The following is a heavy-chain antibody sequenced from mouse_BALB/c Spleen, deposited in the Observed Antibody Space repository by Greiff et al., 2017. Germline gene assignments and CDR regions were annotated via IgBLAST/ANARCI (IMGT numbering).Heavy chain of an antibody. V-gene: IGHV3-2*02. CDR2: ISYSGST. J-gene: IGHJ2*01. CDR3: ARWGNYGYFDY. Sequence: DVKLVESGPGLVKPSQSLSLTCTVTGYSITSDYAWNWIRQFPGNKLEWMGYISYSGSTSYNPSLKSRISITRDTSKNQFFLQLNSVTTEDTATYYCARWGNYGYFDYWGQGTTLTVSS. CDR1: GYSITSDYA. D-gene: IGHD2-1*01.